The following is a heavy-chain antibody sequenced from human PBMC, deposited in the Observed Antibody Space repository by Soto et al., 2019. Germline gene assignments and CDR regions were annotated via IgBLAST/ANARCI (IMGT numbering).Heavy chain of an antibody. CDR1: GFTFTSYA. V-gene: IGHV3-23*01. J-gene: IGHJ4*02. CDR3: AKWTSYYYDASGYYDY. Sequence: VQLLESGGGLVQPGGSLRLSCAASGFTFTSYAMSWVRQAPGKGLEWVAAFSGTGSNIYYADSVKGRFTISRDPSNNTLYLQMSSLRDDATAVYYCAKWTSYYYDASGYYDYWGQGTLVTVSS. CDR2: FSGTGSNI. D-gene: IGHD3-22*01.